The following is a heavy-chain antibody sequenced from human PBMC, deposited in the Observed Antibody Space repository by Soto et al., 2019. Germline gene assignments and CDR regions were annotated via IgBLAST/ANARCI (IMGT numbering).Heavy chain of an antibody. CDR3: VRVPGP. CDR1: GGSISSGGYS. CDR2: IYHSGST. Sequence: SETLSLTCVVSGGSISSGGYSWSWIRQPPGKGLEWIGYIYHSGSTYYNPSLKSRVTISVDRSKNQFSLKLSSVTAADTAVYYCVRVPGPWGQGTLVTVS. J-gene: IGHJ5*02. V-gene: IGHV4-30-2*01.